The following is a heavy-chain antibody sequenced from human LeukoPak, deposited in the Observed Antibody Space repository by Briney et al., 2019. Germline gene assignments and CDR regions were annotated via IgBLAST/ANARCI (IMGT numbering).Heavy chain of an antibody. V-gene: IGHV3-53*01. CDR3: ATGVIPLGFNPWAF. J-gene: IGHJ4*01. CDR1: GVTASATA. D-gene: IGHD7-27*01. CDR2: LYSDGST. Sequence: GGSLRLSCAQSGVTASATATTGVCQAPGKGLEWVSVLYSDGSTKYADSVQGRFTISRHNSKNTLYLEKNRLSPDDPVVLCCATGVIPLGFNPWAFWGHGTLVTVSS.